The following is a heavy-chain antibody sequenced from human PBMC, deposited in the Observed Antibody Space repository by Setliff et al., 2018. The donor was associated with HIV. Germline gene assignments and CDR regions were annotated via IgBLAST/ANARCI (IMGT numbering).Heavy chain of an antibody. CDR2: IYHSGST. CDR1: GYSISSGYY. CDR3: ADSSSWYGWFDP. J-gene: IGHJ5*02. V-gene: IGHV4-38-2*01. Sequence: SETLSLTCAVSGYSISSGYYWGWIRQPPGKGLEWIGSIYHSGSTYYNPSLKSRVTISVDTSKNQFSLKLSSVTAADTAAYYCADSSSWYGWFDPWGQGTLVTVSS. D-gene: IGHD6-13*01.